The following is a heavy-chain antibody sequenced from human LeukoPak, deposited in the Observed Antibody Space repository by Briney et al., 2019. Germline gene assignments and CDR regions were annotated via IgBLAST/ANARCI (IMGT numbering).Heavy chain of an antibody. CDR1: GFTFSSYA. Sequence: PGGSLRLSCAASGFTFSSYAMSWVRQAPGKGLEWVSAISGSGGSTYYADSVKGRFTISRDNSKNTLYLQMNSLRAEDTAVYYCAKGGRTIFGVVIKYYFDYWGQRTLVTVSS. J-gene: IGHJ4*02. CDR3: AKGGRTIFGVVIKYYFDY. V-gene: IGHV3-23*01. CDR2: ISGSGGST. D-gene: IGHD3-3*01.